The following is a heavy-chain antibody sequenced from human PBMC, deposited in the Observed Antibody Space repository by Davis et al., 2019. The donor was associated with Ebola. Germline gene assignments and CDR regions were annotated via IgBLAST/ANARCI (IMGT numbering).Heavy chain of an antibody. J-gene: IGHJ4*02. CDR2: IKQDGSEK. CDR3: AKEHSEYYDFWSGYWDY. CDR1: GFTFSSYW. V-gene: IGHV3-7*01. Sequence: GGSLRLSCAASGFTFSSYWMSWVRQAPGKGLEWVANIKQDGSEKYYVDSVKGRFTISRDNAKNSVYLQMNSLRAEDTAVYYCAKEHSEYYDFWSGYWDYWSQGTLVTVSS. D-gene: IGHD3-3*01.